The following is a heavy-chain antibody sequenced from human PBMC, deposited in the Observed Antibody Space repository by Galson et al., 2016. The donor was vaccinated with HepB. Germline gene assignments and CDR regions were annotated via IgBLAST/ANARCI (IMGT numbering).Heavy chain of an antibody. D-gene: IGHD1-26*01. CDR3: ARDRVGQMFGMDV. V-gene: IGHV3-7*03. CDR1: GLNFYKHW. Sequence: SLRLSCAVSGLNFYKHWITWVRQPPGKGLEWVANINVDGSEKNHVDFVKGRFTISRDNAKSSVYLEMNSLRVDGTAVYYCARDRVGQMFGMDVWGQGTTVTVFS. J-gene: IGHJ6*02. CDR2: INVDGSEK.